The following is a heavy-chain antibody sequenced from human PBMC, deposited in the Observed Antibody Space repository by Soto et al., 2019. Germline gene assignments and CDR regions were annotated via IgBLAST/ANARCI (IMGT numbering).Heavy chain of an antibody. J-gene: IGHJ4*02. Sequence: QVQLHVWGTGLVKPSETLSLTCTVSGGSISSYYWTWIRQPRGKGLEWIGFMYNSGSTHYNPSLKSRVTISLDTSKNQFSLNLRSVTAADTAVYYCASMGYHYGSGSYPLDYWGQGTLVTVSS. CDR2: MYNSGST. V-gene: IGHV4-59*08. CDR1: GGSISSYY. D-gene: IGHD3-10*01. CDR3: ASMGYHYGSGSYPLDY.